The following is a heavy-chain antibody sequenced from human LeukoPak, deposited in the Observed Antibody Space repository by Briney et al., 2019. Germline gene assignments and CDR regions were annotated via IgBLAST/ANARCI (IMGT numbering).Heavy chain of an antibody. J-gene: IGHJ5*02. D-gene: IGHD6-19*01. V-gene: IGHV3-23*01. CDR3: ARCSSGWLLDWFDP. Sequence: PGGSLRLSCAASGFTFSSYAMSWVRQAPGKGLEWVSAISGSGGSTYYADSVKGRFTISRDNSKNTLYLQMNSLRAEDTAVYYGARCSSGWLLDWFDPWGQGTLVTVSS. CDR2: ISGSGGST. CDR1: GFTFSSYA.